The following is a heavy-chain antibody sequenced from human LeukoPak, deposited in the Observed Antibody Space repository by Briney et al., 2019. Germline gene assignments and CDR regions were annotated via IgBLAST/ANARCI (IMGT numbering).Heavy chain of an antibody. D-gene: IGHD2-2*01. Sequence: SETLSLTCTVSGGSISSYYWSWIRQPPGQGLEWIGYIYYSGSTMYNPSLKSRVTISVDTSKNQFSLKLSSVTAADTAVYYCARQEYCSSTTCYAGGQLFDYWGPGSLFTVSS. CDR3: ARQEYCSSTTCYAGGQLFDY. CDR1: GGSISSYY. J-gene: IGHJ4*02. CDR2: IYYSGST. V-gene: IGHV4-59*08.